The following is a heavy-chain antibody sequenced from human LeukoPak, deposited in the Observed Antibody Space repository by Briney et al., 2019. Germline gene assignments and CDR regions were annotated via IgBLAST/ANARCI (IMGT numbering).Heavy chain of an antibody. D-gene: IGHD3-3*01. J-gene: IGHJ4*02. CDR3: ARGVFGVVIIGDYFALDY. Sequence: ASETLSPTCTVSGGSISSYYWSWIRQPPGKGLEWIGYIYYSGSTNYNPSLKSRVTISVDTSKNQFSLKLSSVTAADTAVYYCARGVFGVVIIGDYFALDYWGQGTLVTVSS. CDR2: IYYSGST. CDR1: GGSISSYY. V-gene: IGHV4-59*01.